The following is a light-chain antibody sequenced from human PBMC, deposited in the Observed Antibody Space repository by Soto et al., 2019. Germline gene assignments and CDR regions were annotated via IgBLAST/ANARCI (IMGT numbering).Light chain of an antibody. J-gene: IGLJ1*01. Sequence: QSALTQPASMSGSPGQSITISCTGTSSDIGRYNFVSWYQHHPGKAPKLIIYEATKRPSGVSYRFSGSKSGSTASLTISGLQAEDEADYYCTSYTITSPYVFGTGTKVTVL. CDR2: EAT. CDR1: SSDIGRYNF. CDR3: TSYTITSPYV. V-gene: IGLV2-14*01.